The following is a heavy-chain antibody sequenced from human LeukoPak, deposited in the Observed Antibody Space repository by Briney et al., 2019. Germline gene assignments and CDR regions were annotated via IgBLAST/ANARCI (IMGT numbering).Heavy chain of an antibody. J-gene: IGHJ4*02. Sequence: GASVKDSCKASGYTFTSYGISWVRQAPGQGLEWMGWISAYNGNTNYAQKLQGRVTMTTDTSTSTAYMEMRSLRSDDTAVYYCAREDLAAGASAFDYWGQGTLVTVSA. V-gene: IGHV1-18*01. CDR1: GYTFTSYG. CDR3: AREDLAAGASAFDY. CDR2: ISAYNGNT. D-gene: IGHD6-25*01.